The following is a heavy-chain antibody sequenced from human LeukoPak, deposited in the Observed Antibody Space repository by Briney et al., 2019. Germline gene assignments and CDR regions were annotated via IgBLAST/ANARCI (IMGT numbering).Heavy chain of an antibody. CDR3: ARGRVGYYGSGSYYKRWFDP. D-gene: IGHD3-10*01. V-gene: IGHV4-34*01. CDR1: GGSFSGYY. J-gene: IGHJ5*02. Sequence: SETLSLTCAVYGGSFSGYYWSWVRQPPGKGLEWIGEINHSGSTNYNPSLKSRVTISVDTSKNQISLKLSSVTAADTAVYYCARGRVGYYGSGSYYKRWFDPWGQGTLVTVSS. CDR2: INHSGST.